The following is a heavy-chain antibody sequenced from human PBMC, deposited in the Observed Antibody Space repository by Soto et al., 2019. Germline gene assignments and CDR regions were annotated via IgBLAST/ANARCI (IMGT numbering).Heavy chain of an antibody. Sequence: PGGSLRLSCAASGFTFSDYYMSWIRQAPGKGLEWVSYISSSGSTIYYADSVKGRFTISRDNAKNSFFLQMNSLRAGDTAIYYCARGRSNDFRSSPPPRFDPWGQGTLVTVSS. J-gene: IGHJ5*02. V-gene: IGHV3-11*04. CDR3: ARGRSNDFRSSPPPRFDP. D-gene: IGHD2-21*02. CDR1: GFTFSDYY. CDR2: ISSSGSTI.